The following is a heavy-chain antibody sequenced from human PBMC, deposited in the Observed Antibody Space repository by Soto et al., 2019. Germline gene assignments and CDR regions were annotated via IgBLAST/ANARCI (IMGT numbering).Heavy chain of an antibody. Sequence: GGSLRLSCAASGFTFSDYYMSWIRQAPGKGLEWVSYISSSGSTIYYADSVKGRFTISRDNAKNSLYLQMNSLRAEDTAVYYCARVPPSGGAGTVYYHYYMDVWGKGTTVTVSS. V-gene: IGHV3-11*01. CDR1: GFTFSDYY. CDR3: ARVPPSGGAGTVYYHYYMDV. J-gene: IGHJ6*03. D-gene: IGHD6-13*01. CDR2: ISSSGSTI.